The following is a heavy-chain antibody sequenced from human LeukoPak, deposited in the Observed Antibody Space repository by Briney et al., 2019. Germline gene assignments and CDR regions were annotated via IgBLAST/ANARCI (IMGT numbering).Heavy chain of an antibody. CDR3: ARAYYDSSGYYPLGY. CDR1: GYSFATYY. CDR2: INPIGSKT. Sequence: ASVKVSCKASGYSFATYYMHWVRQAPGQGLEWMGRINPIGSKTGYAQKFQGRLTMTRDMSTTTVYMELSSLRYEETAVYYCARAYYDSSGYYPLGYWGQGTLVTVYS. D-gene: IGHD3-22*01. V-gene: IGHV1-46*01. J-gene: IGHJ4*02.